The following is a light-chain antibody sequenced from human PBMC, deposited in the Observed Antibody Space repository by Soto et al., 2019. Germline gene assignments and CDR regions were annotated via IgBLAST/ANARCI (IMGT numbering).Light chain of an antibody. CDR1: QSISSN. CDR3: QQYNNWPLT. Sequence: EIVMTQSPATLAVSPGERATLSCRASQSISSNLAWYQQKPGQAPRLLIYGASTRATGIPARFSGSGSGTEFTLTISGLQSEDFAVYSCQQYNNWPLTFGPGTKVEIK. V-gene: IGKV3-15*01. CDR2: GAS. J-gene: IGKJ1*01.